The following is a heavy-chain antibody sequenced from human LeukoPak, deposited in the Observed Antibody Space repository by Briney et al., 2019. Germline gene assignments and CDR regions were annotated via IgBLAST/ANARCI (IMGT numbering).Heavy chain of an antibody. CDR1: GGSISSGDYY. V-gene: IGHV4-30-4*01. Sequence: SQTLSLTCTVSGGSISSGDYYWSWIRQPPGKGLEWIGYIYYSGSTYYNPSLKGRVTISVDTSKNQFSLKLSSVTAADTAVYYCARAHRDSYYYDSSGYYLDPYYFDYWGQGTLVTVSS. CDR2: IYYSGST. CDR3: ARAHRDSYYYDSSGYYLDPYYFDY. J-gene: IGHJ4*02. D-gene: IGHD3-22*01.